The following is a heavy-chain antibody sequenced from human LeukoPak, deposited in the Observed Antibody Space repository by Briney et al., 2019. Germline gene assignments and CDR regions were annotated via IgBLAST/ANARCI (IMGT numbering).Heavy chain of an antibody. J-gene: IGHJ4*02. Sequence: SETLSLTCAVYGGSFSGYYWSWIRQPPGKGLEWIGEINHSGSTNYNPSLKSRVTISVDTSKNQFSLKLSSVTAADTAVYYCARFGELLSSGDYWGQGTLVTVSP. V-gene: IGHV4-34*01. CDR2: INHSGST. D-gene: IGHD3-10*01. CDR3: ARFGELLSSGDY. CDR1: GGSFSGYY.